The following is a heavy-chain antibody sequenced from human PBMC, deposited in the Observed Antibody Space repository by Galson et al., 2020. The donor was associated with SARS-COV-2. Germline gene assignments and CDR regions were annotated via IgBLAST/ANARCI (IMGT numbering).Heavy chain of an antibody. CDR2: IWYDGSNK. CDR3: ARSEGEGNYYYYYGMDV. J-gene: IGHJ6*02. D-gene: IGHD3-16*01. Sequence: TGGSLRLSCAASGFTFSSYGIHWVRQAPGKGLEWVAVIWYDGSNKYYADSVKGRFTISRDNSKNTLYLQMNSLRAEDTAVYYCARSEGEGNYYYYYGMDVWGQGTTVTVSS. CDR1: GFTFSSYG. V-gene: IGHV3-33*01.